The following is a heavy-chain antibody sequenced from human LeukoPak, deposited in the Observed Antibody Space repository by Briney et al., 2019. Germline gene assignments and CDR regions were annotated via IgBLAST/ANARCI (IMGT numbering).Heavy chain of an antibody. CDR1: GFTFSSYG. V-gene: IGHV3-33*01. J-gene: IGHJ4*02. D-gene: IGHD2-2*01. Sequence: GGSLRLSCAASGFTFSSYGMHWVRQAPGKGLEWVAVIWYDGSNKYYADSVKGRFTISRDNSKNTLYLQMNSLSAEDTAVYYCAREELVVVPAALDYWGQGTLVTVSS. CDR3: AREELVVVPAALDY. CDR2: IWYDGSNK.